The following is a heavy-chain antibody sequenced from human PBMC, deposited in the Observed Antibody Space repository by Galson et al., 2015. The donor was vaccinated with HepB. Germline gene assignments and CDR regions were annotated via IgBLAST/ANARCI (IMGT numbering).Heavy chain of an antibody. D-gene: IGHD5-18*01. CDR2: IYSSGTT. J-gene: IGHJ4*02. Sequence: SETLSLTCTVSGGSISGYYWSWIRQFPGKGLESIGYIYSSGTTNYNPSLKSRVTISVDTSKNQFSLNLSPVTAADTAVYYCARWTGYTYGYFDYWGLGTLVTVSS. V-gene: IGHV4-59*01. CDR3: ARWTGYTYGYFDY. CDR1: GGSISGYY.